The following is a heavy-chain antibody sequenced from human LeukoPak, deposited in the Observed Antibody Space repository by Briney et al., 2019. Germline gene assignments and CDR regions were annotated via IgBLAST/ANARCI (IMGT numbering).Heavy chain of an antibody. V-gene: IGHV3-23*01. CDR2: ISGSGGST. CDR3: AKGPWFGEVPYYYYGMDV. Sequence: GGSLRLSCAASGFTFSSYAMSWVRQAPGKGLEWVAAISGSGGSTYYADSVKGRFTISRDNSKNTLYLQMNSLRAEDTAVYYRAKGPWFGEVPYYYYGMDVWGQGTTVTVSS. D-gene: IGHD3-10*01. J-gene: IGHJ6*02. CDR1: GFTFSSYA.